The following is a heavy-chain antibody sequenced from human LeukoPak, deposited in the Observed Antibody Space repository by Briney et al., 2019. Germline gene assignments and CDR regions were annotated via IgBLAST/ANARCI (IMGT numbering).Heavy chain of an antibody. D-gene: IGHD6-13*01. CDR2: ISGDGGST. CDR1: GFTFDDYA. V-gene: IGHV3-43*02. CDR3: ARKHLESSSWYLPFDY. J-gene: IGHJ4*02. Sequence: GGSLRLSCAASGFTFDDYAMHWVRQGPGKGLEWVSRISGDGGSTYYADSVKGRFTISRDNSKNSLYLQMNSLRTVDTALYYCARKHLESSSWYLPFDYWGQGTLVTVSS.